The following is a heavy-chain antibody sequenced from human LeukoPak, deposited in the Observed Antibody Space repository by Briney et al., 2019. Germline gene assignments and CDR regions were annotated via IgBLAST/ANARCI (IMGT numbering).Heavy chain of an antibody. V-gene: IGHV3-30*01. D-gene: IGHD3-16*01. J-gene: IGHJ4*02. CDR1: GFTFSSYA. Sequence: GGSLRLSCAASGFTFSSYAMHWVRQAPGKGLEWVAVIWNDGTNKYYADSVKGRFTIPRDNSKNTVYLQMNSLRAEDTAVYYCARGRQLGGPTTVYFDYWGQGTLVTVSS. CDR3: ARGRQLGGPTTVYFDY. CDR2: IWNDGTNK.